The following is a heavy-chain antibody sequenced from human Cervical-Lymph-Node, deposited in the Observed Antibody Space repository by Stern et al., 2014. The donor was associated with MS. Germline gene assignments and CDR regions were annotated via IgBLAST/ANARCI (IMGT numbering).Heavy chain of an antibody. CDR1: GGTISNYI. D-gene: IGHD3-16*02. V-gene: IGHV1-69*01. CDR2: IIPCVGIA. CDR3: ARATSDYIWGTYRFLDS. Sequence: QVQLVQSGAEVKKPGSSVKVSCKASGGTISNYIIGWVRQAPGQGLEWMGGIIPCVGIANYAEKFQDRVTITADESTSTAYMDLSSLRSEDTAVYYCARATSDYIWGTYRFLDSWGQGTLVIVSS. J-gene: IGHJ4*02.